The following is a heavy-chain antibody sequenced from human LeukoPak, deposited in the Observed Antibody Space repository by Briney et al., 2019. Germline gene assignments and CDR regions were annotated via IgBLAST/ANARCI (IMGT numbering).Heavy chain of an antibody. J-gene: IGHJ4*02. CDR2: ISGSGGST. V-gene: IGHV3-23*01. Sequence: GGSLRLSCAASGFTFSSYAMNWVRQAPRKGLEWVSAISGSGGSTYYADSVKGRFTISRDNSRNTLYLQMNSLRAEDTALYYCAKASGTTLTYGDYWGQGTLVTVSS. D-gene: IGHD1-7*01. CDR1: GFTFSSYA. CDR3: AKASGTTLTYGDY.